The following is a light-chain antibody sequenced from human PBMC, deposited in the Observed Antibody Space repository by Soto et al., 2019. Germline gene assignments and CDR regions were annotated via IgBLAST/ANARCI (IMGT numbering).Light chain of an antibody. Sequence: DIQMTQSPSTLSASVGDRVTITCRASQSISSWLAWYQQKPGKAPKFLISRASTLESGVPSRFSGSGSGTEFTLTISSLQPDDFATYYCQHYSSYPLSFGGGTKVEI. V-gene: IGKV1-5*03. J-gene: IGKJ4*01. CDR2: RAS. CDR3: QHYSSYPLS. CDR1: QSISSW.